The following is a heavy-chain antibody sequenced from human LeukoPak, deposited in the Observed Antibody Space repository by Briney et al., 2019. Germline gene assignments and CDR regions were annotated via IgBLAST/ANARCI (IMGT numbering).Heavy chain of an antibody. V-gene: IGHV5-51*01. CDR1: GYSFRNYW. CDR3: ARSLSSSWFRFDY. J-gene: IGHJ4*02. D-gene: IGHD6-13*01. Sequence: GESLKISCKGSGYSFRNYWIGWVRQMPEKGLEWMGIIYPGDSDTRYSPSFQGQVTISADKSISTAYLQWSSLKASDTAMYYCARSLSSSWFRFDYWGQGTLVTVSS. CDR2: IYPGDSDT.